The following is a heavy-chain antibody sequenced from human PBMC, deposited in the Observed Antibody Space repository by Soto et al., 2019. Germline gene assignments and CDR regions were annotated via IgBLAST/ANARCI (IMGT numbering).Heavy chain of an antibody. D-gene: IGHD3-16*02. V-gene: IGHV4-31*03. Sequence: SSETLSLTCTVSGVTVSSDAYYWSWIRQHPGRGLEWIGNIYHTGSTYYSPSLKSRVVISLDTSKNQFSLRLTSVTAADTAVYFCARYRFSDTRWSKFDHWGQGTLVTVSS. CDR1: GVTVSSDAYY. CDR3: ARYRFSDTRWSKFDH. CDR2: IYHTGST. J-gene: IGHJ4*02.